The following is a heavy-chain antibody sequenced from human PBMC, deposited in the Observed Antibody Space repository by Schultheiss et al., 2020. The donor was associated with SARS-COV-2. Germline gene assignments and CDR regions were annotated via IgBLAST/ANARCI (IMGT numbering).Heavy chain of an antibody. V-gene: IGHV3-7*01. CDR2: IKQDGSDK. J-gene: IGHJ4*01. CDR3: VIGGAYYIK. D-gene: IGHD3-22*01. CDR1: GFTFSSYA. Sequence: GGSLRLSCAASGFTFSSYAMHWVRQAPGKGLEWVANIKQDGSDKNYVDSVKGRFTISRDNAKNSLYLDMSRLRAEDTAVYFCVIGGAYYIKWGQGTLVTVSS.